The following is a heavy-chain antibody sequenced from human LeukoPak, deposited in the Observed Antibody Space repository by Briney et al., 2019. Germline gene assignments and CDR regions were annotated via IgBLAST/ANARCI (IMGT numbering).Heavy chain of an antibody. CDR3: ARGKEPVAGSLSHFDY. CDR1: GFTFSSYS. Sequence: GGSLRLSCAASGFTFSSYSMNWVRQAPGKGLEWVSSISSRSSYIDYADSLKGRFTISRDNAKNSLYLQMNSLRAEDTAVYYCARGKEPVAGSLSHFDYWGQGTLVTVSS. V-gene: IGHV3-21*01. CDR2: ISSRSSYI. J-gene: IGHJ4*02. D-gene: IGHD6-19*01.